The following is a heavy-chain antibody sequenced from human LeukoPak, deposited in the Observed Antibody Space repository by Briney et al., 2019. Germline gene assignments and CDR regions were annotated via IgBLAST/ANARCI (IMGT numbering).Heavy chain of an antibody. J-gene: IGHJ3*02. CDR2: IYTSGST. V-gene: IGHV4-4*09. Sequence: SETLPLTCTVSGGSISSYYWSWIRQPPGKGLEWIGYIYTSGSTNYNPSLKSRVTMSVDTSKNQFSLKLSSVTAADTAVYYRARGRYCSADICSGGDAFDIWGQGTMVSVSS. D-gene: IGHD2-15*01. CDR3: ARGRYCSADICSGGDAFDI. CDR1: GGSISSYY.